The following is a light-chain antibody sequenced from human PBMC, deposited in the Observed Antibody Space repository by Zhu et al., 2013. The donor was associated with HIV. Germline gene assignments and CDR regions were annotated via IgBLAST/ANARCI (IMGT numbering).Light chain of an antibody. CDR3: QQYNNWPQT. CDR1: QSVSSN. Sequence: VMTQSPAILSVSPGERATLSCRASQSVSSNLAWYQQKPGQAPRLLIYDASTRATDIPARFSGSGSGTDFTLIISSLQSGDFAVYYCQQYNNWPQTFGQGTKVEIK. V-gene: IGKV3D-15*01. J-gene: IGKJ1*01. CDR2: DAS.